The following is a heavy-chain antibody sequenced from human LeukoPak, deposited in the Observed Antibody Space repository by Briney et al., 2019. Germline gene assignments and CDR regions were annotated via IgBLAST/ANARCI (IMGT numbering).Heavy chain of an antibody. CDR2: IYTSGST. D-gene: IGHD3-10*01. CDR1: GGSFSGYY. J-gene: IGHJ4*02. Sequence: SETLSLTCAVYGGSFSGYYWSWIRQPAGKGLEWIGRIYTSGSTNYNPSLKSRVTISVDTSKNQFSLKLSSVTAADTAVYYCARMTYGSGSPFDYWGQGTLVTVSS. CDR3: ARMTYGSGSPFDY. V-gene: IGHV4-59*10.